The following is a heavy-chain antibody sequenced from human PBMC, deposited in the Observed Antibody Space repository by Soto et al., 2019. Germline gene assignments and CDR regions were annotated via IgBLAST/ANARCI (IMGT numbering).Heavy chain of an antibody. Sequence: GASVKVSCKASGYTFTSYGISWVRQAPGQRLEWMGWISPYNDNTNYAQNLQGRVTMTTDTSTSTAYMELRSLRSDDTAVYYCARLMTPTKQVLGGYYYGMDVWGQGTTVTVSS. J-gene: IGHJ6*02. CDR3: ARLMTPTKQVLGGYYYGMDV. D-gene: IGHD2-8*01. CDR2: ISPYNDNT. CDR1: GYTFTSYG. V-gene: IGHV1-18*01.